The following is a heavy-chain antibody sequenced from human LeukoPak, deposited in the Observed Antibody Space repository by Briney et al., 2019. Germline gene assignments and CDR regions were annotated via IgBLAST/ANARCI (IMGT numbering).Heavy chain of an antibody. CDR1: GFNFRSYA. CDR2: ISYDGSNK. Sequence: GGSLRLSCAASGFNFRSYAMYWVRQAPGKGLEWVAVISYDGSNKYCADSVKGRFTISRDNSKSTLYLQMNSLRPEDTAVYYCASGDYWGQGTLVTVSS. J-gene: IGHJ4*02. V-gene: IGHV3-30-3*01. CDR3: ASGDY.